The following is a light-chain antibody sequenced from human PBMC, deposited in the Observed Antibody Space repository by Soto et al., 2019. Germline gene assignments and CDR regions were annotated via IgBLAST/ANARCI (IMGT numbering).Light chain of an antibody. J-gene: IGKJ1*01. CDR1: QSVSTSY. Sequence: DIVLTQSPGTLSLSPGDRATLSCRASQSVSTSYLAWYQQKPGQAPRLLIYGASSRATGIPDRFSGSGSGTDFTLTSSGLEPEDFAVYYCQQYGNSRGTFGQGTKVDIK. CDR3: QQYGNSRGT. CDR2: GAS. V-gene: IGKV3-20*01.